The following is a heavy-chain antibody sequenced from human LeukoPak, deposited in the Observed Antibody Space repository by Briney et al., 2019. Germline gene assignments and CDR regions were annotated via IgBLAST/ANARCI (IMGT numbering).Heavy chain of an antibody. CDR1: GYTFTSYY. D-gene: IGHD6-13*01. V-gene: IGHV1-8*01. J-gene: IGHJ6*03. CDR3: ARRYSSSWYSVNYYYYYMDV. CDR2: MNPNSGNT. Sequence: ASVKVSCKASGYTFTSYYINWVRQATGQGLEWMGWMNPNSGNTGYAQKFQGRVTMTRNTSISTAYMELSSLRSEDTAVYYCARRYSSSWYSVNYYYYYMDVWGKGTTVTVSS.